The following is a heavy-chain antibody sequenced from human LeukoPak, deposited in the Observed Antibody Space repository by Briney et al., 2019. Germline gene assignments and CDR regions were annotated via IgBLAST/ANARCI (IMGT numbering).Heavy chain of an antibody. CDR1: GGSISSYY. Sequence: SETLSLTCTVSGGSISSYYWSWIRQPAGKGLEWIGRIYTSGSTNCNPSLKSRVTMSVDTSKNQFSLKLSSVTAADTAVYYCARSYDFWSGYQFDPWGQGTLVTVSS. CDR2: IYTSGST. D-gene: IGHD3-3*01. J-gene: IGHJ5*02. CDR3: ARSYDFWSGYQFDP. V-gene: IGHV4-4*07.